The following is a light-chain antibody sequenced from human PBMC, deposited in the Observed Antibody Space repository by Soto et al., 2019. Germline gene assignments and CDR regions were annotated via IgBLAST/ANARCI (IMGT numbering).Light chain of an antibody. CDR2: GVS. CDR1: SNDVGAFNY. Sequence: QSVLTQPASVSGSPGQSITISCTGSSNDVGAFNYVSWYRHYPGEAPKVLIRGVSIRPSGVSIRFSASKSANTASLTISGLQAEDEALYYCSSYTTSNTWVFGGGTKVTVL. J-gene: IGLJ3*02. CDR3: SSYTTSNTWV. V-gene: IGLV2-14*03.